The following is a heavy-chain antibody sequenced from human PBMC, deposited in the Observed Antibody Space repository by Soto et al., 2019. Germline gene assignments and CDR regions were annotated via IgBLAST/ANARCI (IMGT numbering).Heavy chain of an antibody. CDR2: FDPEDGET. Sequence: ASVKVSCKVSGYTLTELSMHWVRQAPGKGLEWMGGFDPEDGETIYAQKFQGRVTMTEDTSTDTAYMELSSLRSEDTAVYYCATDPFGGNTFDYWGQGTLVTVSS. D-gene: IGHD2-15*01. J-gene: IGHJ4*02. CDR1: GYTLTELS. CDR3: ATDPFGGNTFDY. V-gene: IGHV1-24*01.